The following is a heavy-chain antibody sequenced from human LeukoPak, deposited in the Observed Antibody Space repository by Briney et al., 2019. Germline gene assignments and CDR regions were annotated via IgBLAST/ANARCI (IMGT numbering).Heavy chain of an antibody. D-gene: IGHD4-17*01. V-gene: IGHV3-23*01. J-gene: IGHJ1*01. CDR2: ISGSGGST. CDR3: AKSTFGYGDYGREEYFQH. Sequence: GGSLRLSCAASGFTFSSYAMSWVRQAPGKGLEWVSAISGSGGSTYYADSVKGRFTISRDHSKNTLYLQMNSLRAEDTAVYYCAKSTFGYGDYGREEYFQHWGQGTLVTASS. CDR1: GFTFSSYA.